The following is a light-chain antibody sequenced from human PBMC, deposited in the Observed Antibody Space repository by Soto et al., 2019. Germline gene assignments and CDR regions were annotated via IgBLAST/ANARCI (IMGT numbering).Light chain of an antibody. CDR2: GAS. Sequence: DIHLTQSQSSLSAQVGDRVTITFRTSQNINNFLNWYRHRPGETPERLLYGASVLRGGVSTRSSGSGSGTDFTISISGLPPEDSAIYAGHQTFRTPPWTLGRGT. CDR1: QNINNF. CDR3: HQTFRTPPWT. V-gene: IGKV1-39*01. J-gene: IGKJ1*01.